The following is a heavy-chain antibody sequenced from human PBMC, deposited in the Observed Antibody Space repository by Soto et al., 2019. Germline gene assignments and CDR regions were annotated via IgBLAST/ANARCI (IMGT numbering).Heavy chain of an antibody. CDR2: INAGNGNT. CDR1: GYTFTSYA. CDR3: ARDRDDLVAGYYYYGMDV. Sequence: ASVKVSCKASGYTFTSYAMHWVRQAPGQRLEWMGWINAGNGNTKYSQKFQGRVTITRDTSASTAYMELSSLRSDDTAVYYCARDRDDLVAGYYYYGMDVWGQGTTVTVSS. D-gene: IGHD6-19*01. V-gene: IGHV1-3*01. J-gene: IGHJ6*02.